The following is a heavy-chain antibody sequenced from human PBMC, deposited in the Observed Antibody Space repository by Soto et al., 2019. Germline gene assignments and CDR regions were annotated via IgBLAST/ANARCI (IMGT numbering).Heavy chain of an antibody. Sequence: SVKVSCKASGGTFSSYAISWVRQAPGQGLEWMGGIIPIFGTANYAQKFQGRVTITADKSTSTAYMELSSLRSEDTAVYYCARAILHLFGWFDPWGQGTLVTVSS. CDR1: GGTFSSYA. CDR2: IIPIFGTA. D-gene: IGHD3-16*01. V-gene: IGHV1-69*06. CDR3: ARAILHLFGWFDP. J-gene: IGHJ5*02.